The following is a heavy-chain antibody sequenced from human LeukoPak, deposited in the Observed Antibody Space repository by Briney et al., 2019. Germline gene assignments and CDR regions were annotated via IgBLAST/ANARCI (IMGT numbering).Heavy chain of an antibody. CDR3: ARDWDEAPDFWSGYNWFDP. V-gene: IGHV4-30-2*01. CDR2: IYHSGST. D-gene: IGHD3-3*01. Sequence: SQTLSLTCTVSGGSISSGGYYWSWIRQPPGKGLEWIGYIYHSGSTYYNPSLKSRVTISIDRSKNQFSLKLSSVTAADTAVYYCARDWDEAPDFWSGYNWFDPWGQGTLVTVSS. CDR1: GGSISSGGYY. J-gene: IGHJ5*02.